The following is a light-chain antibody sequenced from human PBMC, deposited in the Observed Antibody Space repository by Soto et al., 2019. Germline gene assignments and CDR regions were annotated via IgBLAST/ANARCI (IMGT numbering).Light chain of an antibody. CDR1: SSDVGGYNY. CDR2: DVS. CDR3: SSYTRSSTLV. Sequence: QSALTQPASVSGSPGQSITISCTGTSSDVGGYNYGSWYQQHPGKAPKLMIYDVSNRPSGVSNRFSGSKSGNTASLTISGLQAEDEDDYYCSSYTRSSTLVFGGGTKLTVL. J-gene: IGLJ2*01. V-gene: IGLV2-14*01.